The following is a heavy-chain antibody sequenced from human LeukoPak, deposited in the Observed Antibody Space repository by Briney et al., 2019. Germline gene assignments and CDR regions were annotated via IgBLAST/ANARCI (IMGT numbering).Heavy chain of an antibody. J-gene: IGHJ6*04. CDR1: GFTFGSYS. D-gene: IGHD3-10*01. V-gene: IGHV3-21*01. Sequence: GGSLRLSCAASGFTFGSYSMNWVRQAPGKGLEWVSSISSSSSYIYYADSVKGRFTISRDNAKNSLYLQMNSLRAEDTAVYYCARLLWFGELLGMDVWGKGTTVTVSS. CDR3: ARLLWFGELLGMDV. CDR2: ISSSSSYI.